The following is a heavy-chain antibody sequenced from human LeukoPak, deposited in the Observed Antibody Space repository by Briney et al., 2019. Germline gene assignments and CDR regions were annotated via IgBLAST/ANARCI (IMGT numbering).Heavy chain of an antibody. D-gene: IGHD6-6*01. Sequence: PGGSLRLSCAASGFTFSSYSMNWVRQAPGKGLEWVSSISSSSSYIYYADSVKGRFTISRDNAKNSLYLQTNSLKAEDTAVYYSAASGIAARSWFDPWGQGTLVTVSS. CDR3: AASGIAARSWFDP. CDR2: ISSSSSYI. V-gene: IGHV3-21*01. CDR1: GFTFSSYS. J-gene: IGHJ5*02.